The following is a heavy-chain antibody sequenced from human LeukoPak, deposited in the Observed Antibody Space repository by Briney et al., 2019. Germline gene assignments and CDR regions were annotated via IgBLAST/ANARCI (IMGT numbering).Heavy chain of an antibody. Sequence: GESLRLSCAASGFTFSSYSMNWVRQAPGEGLGWVSSIISSSAYIYYADSAQGRFTISRDNANNSLYLLMNSLRADDKTADYFGREGYYYDSSGYPYFDYWGQGTLVTVSS. CDR2: IISSSAYI. CDR3: GREGYYYDSSGYPYFDY. J-gene: IGHJ4*02. V-gene: IGHV3-21*01. CDR1: GFTFSSYS. D-gene: IGHD3-22*01.